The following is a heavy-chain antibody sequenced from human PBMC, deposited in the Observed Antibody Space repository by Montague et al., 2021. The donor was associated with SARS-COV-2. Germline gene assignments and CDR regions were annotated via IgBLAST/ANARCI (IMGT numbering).Heavy chain of an antibody. CDR2: ISWHCGTT. V-gene: IGHV3-9*01. D-gene: IGHD6-19*01. J-gene: IGHJ3*01. Sequence: SLRLSCAASGFTFHDYALHWVRQAPGKGLEWVSGISWHCGTTGYADSVKGRFTISGDNANRSLYLQMNSLRAEDTALYYCVKDMARSGGYNGDAFDPWGQGTMVIVSS. CDR3: VKDMARSGGYNGDAFDP. CDR1: GFTFHDYA.